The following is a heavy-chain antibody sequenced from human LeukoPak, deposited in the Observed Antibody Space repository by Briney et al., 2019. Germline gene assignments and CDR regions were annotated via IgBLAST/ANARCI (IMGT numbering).Heavy chain of an antibody. CDR1: GYTFTSYG. Sequence: ASVKVSCKASGYTFTSYGISWVRQAPGQGLEWMGWISAYNGNTNYAQKLQGRVTMTTDTSTSTAYMELRSLRSDDTAVYYCARRIATTGRNWFDPWGQGTLVIVSS. D-gene: IGHD1-26*01. CDR3: ARRIATTGRNWFDP. CDR2: ISAYNGNT. V-gene: IGHV1-18*01. J-gene: IGHJ5*02.